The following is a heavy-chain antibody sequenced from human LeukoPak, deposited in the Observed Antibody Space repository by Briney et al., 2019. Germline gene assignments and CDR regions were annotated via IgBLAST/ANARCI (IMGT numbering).Heavy chain of an antibody. J-gene: IGHJ4*02. Sequence: AAVKVTFKGAGYTFTTYDITWVRQANGQGQEWVGLTYPNSGNTAYAQKFQGRVTITRSTSISTAYMELSSLRSEDTAVYYCTREDYYDSGSNDYWGQGTLVTVSS. V-gene: IGHV1-8*03. D-gene: IGHD3-22*01. CDR1: GYTFTTYD. CDR3: TREDYYDSGSNDY. CDR2: TYPNSGNT.